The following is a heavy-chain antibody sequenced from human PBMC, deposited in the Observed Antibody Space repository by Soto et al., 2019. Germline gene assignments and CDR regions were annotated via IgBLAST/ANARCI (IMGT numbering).Heavy chain of an antibody. V-gene: IGHV1-18*01. CDR2: ISPYTGNT. CDR1: GYIFVNYG. D-gene: IGHD3-16*02. CDR3: VMVDNFVTPTPQDV. J-gene: IGHJ6*02. Sequence: QVQLVQSGDEVKKPGASVKVSCKASGYIFVNYGIAWVRQAPGQGLEWMGWISPYTGNTHSATKIQGRLTMTTDTSTSTGYMDLGSLTSDDPGVYYCVMVDNFVTPTPQDVWGQGTTVTVSS.